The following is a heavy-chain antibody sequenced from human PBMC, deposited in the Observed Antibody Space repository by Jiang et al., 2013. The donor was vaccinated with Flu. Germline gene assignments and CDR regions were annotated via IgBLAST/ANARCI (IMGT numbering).Heavy chain of an antibody. CDR3: ARPYQRGAAAPFDY. D-gene: IGHD6-13*01. V-gene: IGHV4-34*01. CDR2: INHSGST. CDR1: GGSFSGYY. Sequence: LLKPSETLSLTCAVYGGSFSGYYWSWIRQPPGKGLEWIGEINHSGSTNYNPSLKSRVTISVDTSKNQFSLKLSSVTAADTAVYYCARPYQRGAAAPFDYWGQGTLVTVSS. J-gene: IGHJ4*02.